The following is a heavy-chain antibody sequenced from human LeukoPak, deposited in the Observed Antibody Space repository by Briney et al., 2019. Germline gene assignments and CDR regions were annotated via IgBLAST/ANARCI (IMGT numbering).Heavy chain of an antibody. CDR3: AREALLWFGEFNWFDP. D-gene: IGHD3-10*01. Sequence: PSETLSLTCAVYGGSFSGYYWSWIRQPPGKGLEWIGEINHSRSTNYNPSLNSRVTISVDTSKNQFSLKLSSVTAADTAVYYCAREALLWFGEFNWFDPWGQGTLVAVSS. CDR2: INHSRST. CDR1: GGSFSGYY. J-gene: IGHJ5*02. V-gene: IGHV4-34*01.